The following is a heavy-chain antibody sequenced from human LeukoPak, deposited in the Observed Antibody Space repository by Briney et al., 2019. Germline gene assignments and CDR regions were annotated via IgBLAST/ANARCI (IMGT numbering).Heavy chain of an antibody. V-gene: IGHV1-2*02. D-gene: IGHD3-3*01. CDR2: INPNSGGT. CDR3: ARDWITIFGVVPGAFDI. CDR1: GYTFTGYY. Sequence: GASVKVSCKASGYTFTGYYMHWVRQAPGQGLEWMGWINPNSGGTNYAQKFQGRVTMTRDTSISTAYMELSRLRSDDTAVYYCARDWITIFGVVPGAFDIWGQGTMVTVSS. J-gene: IGHJ3*02.